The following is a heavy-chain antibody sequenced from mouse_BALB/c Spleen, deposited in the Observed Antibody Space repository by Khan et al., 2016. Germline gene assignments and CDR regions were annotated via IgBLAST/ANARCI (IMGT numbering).Heavy chain of an antibody. CDR1: GYTFTDYW. Sequence: QVQLQQPGAELVMPGASVKMSCKASGYTFTDYWMHWVKQRPGQGLEWIGAIDTSDSYTSYNQKFKGKATLTVDESSSTAYMQLSSLTSEDSAVYCCVSQHCGSSNDAMDYWGQGTSVTVSS. D-gene: IGHD1-1*01. CDR3: VSQHCGSSNDAMDY. V-gene: IGHV1-69*01. J-gene: IGHJ4*01. CDR2: IDTSDSYT.